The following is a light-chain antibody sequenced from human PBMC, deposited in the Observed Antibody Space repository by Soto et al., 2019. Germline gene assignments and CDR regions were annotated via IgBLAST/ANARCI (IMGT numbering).Light chain of an antibody. Sequence: DIQMTQSPSSLSASVGDRVTITCQASQDISNYLNWYQQKPGKAPELLIYDASNLETGVPSRFSGSGSGTDFTFTISSLQPEDVATYYCQQYDDVPPTFGPGTKVDF. CDR2: DAS. CDR3: QQYDDVPPT. CDR1: QDISNY. J-gene: IGKJ3*01. V-gene: IGKV1-33*01.